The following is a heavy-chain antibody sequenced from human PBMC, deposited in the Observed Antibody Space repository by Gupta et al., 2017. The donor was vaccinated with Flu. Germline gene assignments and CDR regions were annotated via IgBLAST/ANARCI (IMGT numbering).Heavy chain of an antibody. CDR3: ARLVGGSPV. V-gene: IGHV3-74*01. Sequence: GFTFSNYYMHWVRQAPGKGLVWVSRISSDGSSTSYADSVKGRFTISRDNAKNTLYLQMNSLRVEDTAVYYCARLVGGSPVWGQGSLVTVSS. CDR1: GFTFSNYY. CDR2: ISSDGSST. D-gene: IGHD3-16*01. J-gene: IGHJ4*02.